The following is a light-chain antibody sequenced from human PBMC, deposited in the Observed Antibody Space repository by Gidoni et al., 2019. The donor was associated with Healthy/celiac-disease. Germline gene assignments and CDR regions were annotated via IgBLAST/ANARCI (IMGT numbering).Light chain of an antibody. J-gene: IGKJ1*01. Sequence: DIQMTPSPSSLSAAVGDRVTITCRASQSISSYLTWYQQKPGKAPKPLIYAASSLQSGAPSRFSGSGSGTDFTLTISSLQPEDFATYYCQQSYSTPPWTFGQGTKVEIK. CDR2: AAS. V-gene: IGKV1-39*01. CDR3: QQSYSTPPWT. CDR1: QSISSY.